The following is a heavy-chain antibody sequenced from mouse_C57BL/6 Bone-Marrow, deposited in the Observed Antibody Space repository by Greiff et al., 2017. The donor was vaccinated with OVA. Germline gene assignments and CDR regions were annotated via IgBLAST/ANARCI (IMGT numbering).Heavy chain of an antibody. J-gene: IGHJ2*01. CDR2: IYPRSGNT. D-gene: IGHD1-1*01. Sequence: VQLVESGAELARPGASVKLSCKASGYTFTSYGISWVKQRTGQGLEWIGEIYPRSGNTYYNEKFKGKATLTADKSSSPAYMELRSLTSEDSAVYFCARRYYGVSLYWFDYWGQGTTLTVSS. CDR3: ARRYYGVSLYWFDY. CDR1: GYTFTSYG. V-gene: IGHV1-81*01.